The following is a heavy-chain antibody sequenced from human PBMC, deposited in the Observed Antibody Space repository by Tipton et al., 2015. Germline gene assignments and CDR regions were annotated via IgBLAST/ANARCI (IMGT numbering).Heavy chain of an antibody. Sequence: TLSLTCTVSGGPVSSGSYYWNWIRQPPGKALEWIGYISYTDTTHYNPSLKSRVTISLDSSKNQFSLTLNSVTAADTAVYYCARDLEHGMDVWGQGTTVTVSS. J-gene: IGHJ6*02. CDR1: GGPVSSGSYY. V-gene: IGHV4-61*01. CDR3: ARDLEHGMDV. D-gene: IGHD5-24*01. CDR2: ISYTDTT.